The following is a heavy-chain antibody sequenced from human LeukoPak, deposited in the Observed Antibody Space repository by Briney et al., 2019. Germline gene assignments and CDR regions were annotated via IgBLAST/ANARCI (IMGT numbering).Heavy chain of an antibody. V-gene: IGHV3-7*03. J-gene: IGHJ5*02. D-gene: IGHD2-15*01. Sequence: GGSLRLSCAASGFTFSSYWMSWVRQAPGKGLEWVANIKQDGSEKYYVDSVKGRFTISRDNAKNSLYLQMNSVRAEDTAVYFCATDPSTGYDWFDPWGQGTLVTVSS. CDR2: IKQDGSEK. CDR1: GFTFSSYW. CDR3: ATDPSTGYDWFDP.